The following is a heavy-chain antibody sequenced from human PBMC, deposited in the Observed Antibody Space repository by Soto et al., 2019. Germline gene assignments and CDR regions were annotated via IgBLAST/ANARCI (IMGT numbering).Heavy chain of an antibody. CDR3: ARGGRGLRGAFDV. D-gene: IGHD3-16*01. CDR2: ISFNGLSQ. Sequence: QEILVESGGGVVQSGTSLRLSCAASGFTFRSFAMHWVRQAPGKGLEWVSVISFNGLSQFYADSVRGRVTVARDNSKNTLYLQMDSLTPDDTAVYYCARGGRGLRGAFDVWGQGTEVSVS. J-gene: IGHJ3*01. CDR1: GFTFRSFA. V-gene: IGHV3-30*04.